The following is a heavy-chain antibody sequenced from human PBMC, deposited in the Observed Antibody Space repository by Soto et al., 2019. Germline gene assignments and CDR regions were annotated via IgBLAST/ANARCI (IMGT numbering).Heavy chain of an antibody. CDR2: IKSKTDGGTT. D-gene: IGHD4-4*01. CDR3: TTDLHDYRNKFDP. Sequence: GGSLRLSCAASGFTFSNAWMSWVRQAPGKGLEWVGRIKSKTDGGTTDYAAPVKGRFTISRDDSKNTLYLQMNSLKTEDTAVYYCTTDLHDYRNKFDPWGQGTLVTVSS. V-gene: IGHV3-15*01. CDR1: GFTFSNAW. J-gene: IGHJ5*02.